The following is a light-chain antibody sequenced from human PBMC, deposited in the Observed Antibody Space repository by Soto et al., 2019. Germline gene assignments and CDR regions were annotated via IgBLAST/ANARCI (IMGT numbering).Light chain of an antibody. Sequence: DIQMTPSPSSLSASVVDRVTITCRASQYIGIYLNWYQKKPGKAPKVLIHAASRVQSGVPSTFSASGSGTDFALTISSLQPEDFATYYCHQTYANPWTFGQGTKVDI. J-gene: IGKJ1*01. CDR1: QYIGIY. CDR3: HQTYANPWT. CDR2: AAS. V-gene: IGKV1-39*01.